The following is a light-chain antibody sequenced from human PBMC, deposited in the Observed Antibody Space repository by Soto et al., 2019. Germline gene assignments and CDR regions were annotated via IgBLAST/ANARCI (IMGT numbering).Light chain of an antibody. CDR1: QSISSW. V-gene: IGKV1-5*01. J-gene: IGKJ2*01. CDR2: DAS. CDR3: QQYNSYSSFT. Sequence: DIQITQSPSTLSASVGDRVTIACRASQSISSWLAWYQQKPGKAPKVLIYDASSLESGVPSRFSGSGSGTEFTLTISSLQPDDFATYYCQQYNSYSSFTFGQGTKVEIK.